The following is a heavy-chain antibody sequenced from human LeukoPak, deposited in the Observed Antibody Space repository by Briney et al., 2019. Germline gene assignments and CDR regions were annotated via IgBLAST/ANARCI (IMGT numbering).Heavy chain of an antibody. CDR2: IYYSGKT. J-gene: IGHJ6*03. V-gene: IGHV4-39*07. Sequence: PSETLSLTCTVSGGSISSSSYYWGRIRQPPGKGLEWIGSIYYSGKTYYNPSLKSRVTISIDTSKNQFSLKLTSATAADTAVYYCARDPSSASYTYYYYYMDVWGKGTTVTVSS. CDR1: GGSISSSSYY. CDR3: ARDPSSASYTYYYYYMDV. D-gene: IGHD1-26*01.